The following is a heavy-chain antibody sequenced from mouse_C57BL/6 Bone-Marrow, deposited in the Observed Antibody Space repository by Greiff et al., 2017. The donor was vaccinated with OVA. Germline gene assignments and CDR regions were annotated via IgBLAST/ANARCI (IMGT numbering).Heavy chain of an antibody. CDR1: GYTFTDYE. Sequence: SGAELVRPGASVTLSCKASGYTFTDYEMHWVKQTPVHGLEWIGAIDPETGGTAYNQKFKGKAILTADKSSSTAYMELRSLTSEDSAVYYCTGGDSNYYAMDYWGQGTSVTVSS. CDR2: IDPETGGT. D-gene: IGHD2-5*01. V-gene: IGHV1-15*01. J-gene: IGHJ4*01. CDR3: TGGDSNYYAMDY.